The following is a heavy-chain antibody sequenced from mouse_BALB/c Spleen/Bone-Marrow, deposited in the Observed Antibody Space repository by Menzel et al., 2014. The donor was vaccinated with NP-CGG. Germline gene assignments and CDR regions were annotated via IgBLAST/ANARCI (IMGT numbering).Heavy chain of an antibody. CDR3: ARHDYDEENFDY. Sequence: EVKVVESGGDLVKPGGSLKLSCAASGFTFSSYGMSWVRQTPDKRLEWVATISSGGSYTYYPDSVKGRFTISRDNAKNTLYLQMSGLKSEDTAMYYCARHDYDEENFDYWGQGTTLTVSS. V-gene: IGHV5-6*01. CDR1: GFTFSSYG. J-gene: IGHJ2*01. D-gene: IGHD2-4*01. CDR2: ISSGGSYT.